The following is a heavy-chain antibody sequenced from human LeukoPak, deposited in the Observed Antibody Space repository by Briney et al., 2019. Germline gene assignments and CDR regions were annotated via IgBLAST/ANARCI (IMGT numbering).Heavy chain of an antibody. CDR1: GGSFSGYY. Sequence: TLSLTCAVYGGSFSGYYWSWIRQPPGKGLEWIGYIYHSGSTFYNPSLKSRVTILVDTSKSQFSLKLNSVTAADTAVYYCARGELVFDCWGQGALVTVSS. D-gene: IGHD1-26*01. V-gene: IGHV4-34*09. CDR3: ARGELVFDC. CDR2: IYHSGST. J-gene: IGHJ4*02.